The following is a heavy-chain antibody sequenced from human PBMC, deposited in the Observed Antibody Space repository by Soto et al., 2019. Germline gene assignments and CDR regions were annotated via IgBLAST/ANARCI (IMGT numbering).Heavy chain of an antibody. J-gene: IGHJ4*02. V-gene: IGHV3-30*18. CDR3: AKEVHCGGGSCSWSEGFDY. Sequence: QVQLVESGGGVVQPGRSLRLSCAASGFIFSSYGMHWVRQAPGKGLEWVAVISYGGSHTYYADSVKGGFTIPRDNSKNTLYLQMNSLRPEDTAVYYCAKEVHCGGGSCSWSEGFDYWGQGTLLTVSS. D-gene: IGHD2-15*01. CDR1: GFIFSSYG. CDR2: ISYGGSHT.